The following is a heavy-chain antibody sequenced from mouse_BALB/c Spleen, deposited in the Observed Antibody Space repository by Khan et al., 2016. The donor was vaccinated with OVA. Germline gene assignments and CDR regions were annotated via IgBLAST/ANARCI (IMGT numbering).Heavy chain of an antibody. Sequence: VQLQQSGAELAKPGASVKMSCKASGYTFSTYWIHWVKQRPGQGLEWIGYINPSSSYTYYNQTFNDKATLTTDKSSSTAYMQLSSLTSEDSAVYYCARDRNDYWGQGTTLTVSS. V-gene: IGHV1-7*01. CDR3: ARDRNDY. CDR1: GYTFSTYW. J-gene: IGHJ2*01. CDR2: INPSSSYT.